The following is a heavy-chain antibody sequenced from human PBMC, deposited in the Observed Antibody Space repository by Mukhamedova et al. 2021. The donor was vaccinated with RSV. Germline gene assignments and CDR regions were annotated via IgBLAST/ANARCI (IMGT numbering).Heavy chain of an antibody. Sequence: GSIYYSGSTYYNPSLKSRVTISVDTPKNQFSLKLSSVTAADTAVYYCARLSDTAMATDYWGQGTLVTVSS. J-gene: IGHJ4*02. CDR2: IYYSGST. D-gene: IGHD5-18*01. CDR3: ARLSDTAMATDY. V-gene: IGHV4-39*01.